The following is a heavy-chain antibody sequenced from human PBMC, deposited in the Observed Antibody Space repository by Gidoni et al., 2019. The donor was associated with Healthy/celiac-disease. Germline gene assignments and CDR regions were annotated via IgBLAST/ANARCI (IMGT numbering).Heavy chain of an antibody. Sequence: QVQLQQWGAGLLKPSETLSLTCAGYGGSFSGYYWSWIRQPPGKGLEWIGEINHSGSTNYNPSLKSRVTISVDTSKNQFSLKLSSVTAADTAVYYCARGFNLFDPWGQGTLVTVSS. V-gene: IGHV4-34*01. CDR3: ARGFNLFDP. J-gene: IGHJ5*02. CDR1: GGSFSGYY. CDR2: INHSGST.